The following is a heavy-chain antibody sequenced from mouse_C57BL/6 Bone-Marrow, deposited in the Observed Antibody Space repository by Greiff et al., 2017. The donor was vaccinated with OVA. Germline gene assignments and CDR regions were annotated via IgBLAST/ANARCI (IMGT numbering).Heavy chain of an antibody. J-gene: IGHJ1*03. CDR2: ISNLAYSI. V-gene: IGHV5-15*01. D-gene: IGHD1-1*01. CDR3: ARQHYGSSYDWYFDV. Sequence: EVKLMESGGGLVQPGGSLKLSCAASGFTFSDYGMAWVRQAPRKGPEWVAFISNLAYSIYYADTVTGRFTISRENAKNTLYLEMSSLRSEDTAMYYCARQHYGSSYDWYFDVWGTGTTVTVSS. CDR1: GFTFSDYG.